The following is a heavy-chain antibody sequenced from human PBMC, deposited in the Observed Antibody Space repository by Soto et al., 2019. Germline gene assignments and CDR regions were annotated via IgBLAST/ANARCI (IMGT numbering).Heavy chain of an antibody. CDR3: ARQYYYDFWSGYYTWFDP. CDR2: IYYSGST. J-gene: IGHJ5*02. CDR1: GGSISSSSYY. V-gene: IGHV4-39*01. Sequence: SETLSLTCTVSGGSISSSSYYWGWIRQPPGKGLEWIGSIYYSGSTYYNPSLKSRVTISVDTSKNQFSLKLSSVTAADTAVYYCARQYYYDFWSGYYTWFDPWGQGTLVTVSS. D-gene: IGHD3-3*01.